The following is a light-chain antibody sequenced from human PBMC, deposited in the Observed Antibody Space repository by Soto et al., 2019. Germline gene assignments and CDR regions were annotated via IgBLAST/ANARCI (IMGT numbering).Light chain of an antibody. J-gene: IGKJ1*01. Sequence: ETMMTHSPATLSVYPRESASLSCRASQSVSRKLVWYQQKPGQAPRLLIYGASTRATGIPERFSGSGSGTEFTLTISCLQSEDFAVYYCQQYTNWPKTFGQGTNVDIK. V-gene: IGKV3D-15*01. CDR3: QQYTNWPKT. CDR1: QSVSRK. CDR2: GAS.